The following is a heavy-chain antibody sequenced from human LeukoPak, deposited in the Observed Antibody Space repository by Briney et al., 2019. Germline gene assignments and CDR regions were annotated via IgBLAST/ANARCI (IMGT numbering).Heavy chain of an antibody. J-gene: IGHJ6*03. D-gene: IGHD5-24*01. Sequence: GGSLRLSCAASGFTFSSYGMTWVRQAPGKGLEWVSYISSSSSTIYYADSVKGRFTISRDNAKNSLYLQLNSLRAEDTALYYCARQAGVRDGYNSDYYYYMDVWGKGTTVTISS. CDR1: GFTFSSYG. CDR3: ARQAGVRDGYNSDYYYYMDV. V-gene: IGHV3-48*01. CDR2: ISSSSSTI.